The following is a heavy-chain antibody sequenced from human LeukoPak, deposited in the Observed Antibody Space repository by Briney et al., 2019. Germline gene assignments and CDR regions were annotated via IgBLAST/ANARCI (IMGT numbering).Heavy chain of an antibody. CDR1: GGSISSSSFY. CDR3: VRRLFGEPRVDY. J-gene: IGHJ4*02. CDR2: ISYSGST. D-gene: IGHD3-10*01. V-gene: IGHV4-39*01. Sequence: KPSETLSLTCTVSGGSISSSSFYWGWIRQPPGKGLEWIGSISYSGSTSYNPSLKSRVTISVDTSKNQFSLKLSSVTAADTAVYYCVRRLFGEPRVDYWGQGTLVTVSA.